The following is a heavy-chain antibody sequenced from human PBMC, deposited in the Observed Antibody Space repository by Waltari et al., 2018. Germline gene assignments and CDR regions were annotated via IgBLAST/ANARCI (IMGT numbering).Heavy chain of an antibody. D-gene: IGHD5-12*01. Sequence: QVQLVQSGSELKNPGASVKVSCMASGYTFTSYAMNWVRQAPGQGLEWMGWIDTNTGNPTYAQGFTGRFVFSLDTSVSTAYLQISSLKAEDTAVYYCATPITLPPCRALPDYWGQGTLVTVSS. J-gene: IGHJ4*02. V-gene: IGHV7-4-1*02. CDR3: ATPITLPPCRALPDY. CDR1: GYTFTSYA. CDR2: IDTNTGNP.